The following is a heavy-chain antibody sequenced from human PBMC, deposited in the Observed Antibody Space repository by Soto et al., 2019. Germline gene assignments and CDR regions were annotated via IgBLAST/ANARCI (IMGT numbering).Heavy chain of an antibody. CDR2: IYSGGSP. CDR1: GFTVSSNY. CDR3: ARTDTAMVYYYFDY. J-gene: IGHJ4*02. V-gene: IGHV3-66*01. D-gene: IGHD5-18*01. Sequence: EVQLVESGGGLVQPGGSLRLSCAASGFTVSSNYMSWVRQAPGKGLEWVSVIYSGGSPYYADSVNGRFTISRDNSKNTLYHQMNSLRAEDTAVYYCARTDTAMVYYYFDYWGQGTLVTVSS.